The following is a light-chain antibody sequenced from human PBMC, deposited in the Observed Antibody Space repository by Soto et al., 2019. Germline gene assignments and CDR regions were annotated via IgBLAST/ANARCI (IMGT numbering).Light chain of an antibody. V-gene: IGKV1-39*01. CDR2: PAS. Sequence: DLQLTQSPSSLSASVGDTVTITCRASQNIERYLNWYQHKPGKAPNLQIAPASSCQGGVPSRFSGSGSATYFTLTISSPQPEDFSTYYCQQSYTSSLTFGGGTKVEIK. CDR1: QNIERY. J-gene: IGKJ4*01. CDR3: QQSYTSSLT.